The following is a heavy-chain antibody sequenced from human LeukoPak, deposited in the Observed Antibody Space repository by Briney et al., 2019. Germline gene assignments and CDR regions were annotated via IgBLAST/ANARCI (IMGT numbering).Heavy chain of an antibody. J-gene: IGHJ4*02. Sequence: GGSLRLSCAASGFTFSGYTMNWVRQAPGKGLEWVSAVSASGGSTYYADSVKGRFTISRDNSKNTLYLQMNSLRTEDTAVYYCAKGIAAAAVRGFDYWGQGTLVTVSS. D-gene: IGHD6-13*01. CDR2: VSASGGST. V-gene: IGHV3-23*01. CDR3: AKGIAAAAVRGFDY. CDR1: GFTFSGYT.